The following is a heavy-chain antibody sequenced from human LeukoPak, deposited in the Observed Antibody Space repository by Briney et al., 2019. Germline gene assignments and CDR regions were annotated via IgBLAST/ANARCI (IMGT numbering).Heavy chain of an antibody. Sequence: SETLSLTCTVSGGSISSYYWSWIRQPPGKGLEWIGYIYYSGSTNYNPSLKSRVTISVDTSKNQFSLKLDSVTAADTAVYYCTSMTVTDLRGAFDYWGQGTLVTVSS. CDR1: GGSISSYY. D-gene: IGHD3-22*01. V-gene: IGHV4-59*12. CDR2: IYYSGST. CDR3: TSMTVTDLRGAFDY. J-gene: IGHJ4*02.